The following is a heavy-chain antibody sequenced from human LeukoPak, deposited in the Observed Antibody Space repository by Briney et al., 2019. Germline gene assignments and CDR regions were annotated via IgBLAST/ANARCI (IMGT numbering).Heavy chain of an antibody. V-gene: IGHV1-2*06. CDR3: ARGEWLLHY. CDR2: INPNSGGT. D-gene: IGHD5-18*01. Sequence: ASVKVSCKASGYTFTDYYIHWVRQAPGQGLEWMGRINPNSGGTNSAQKFQGRVTMTRDTSISTAYMELSRLRSDDTAVYYCARGEWLLHYSGQGILVTVSS. J-gene: IGHJ4*02. CDR1: GYTFTDYY.